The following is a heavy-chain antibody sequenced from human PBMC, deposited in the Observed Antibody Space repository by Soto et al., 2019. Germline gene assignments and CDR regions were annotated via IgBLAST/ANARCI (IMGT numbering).Heavy chain of an antibody. J-gene: IGHJ4*02. V-gene: IGHV3-48*02. CDR3: ARDLDGIVATIYFDY. Sequence: EVPLVESGGGLVQPGGSLRLSCAASGFTFSSYSMNWVRQAPGKGLEWVSYISSSSSTIYYADSVKGRFTISRDNAKNSLYLQMNSLRDEDTAVYYCARDLDGIVATIYFDYWGQGTLVTVSS. D-gene: IGHD5-12*01. CDR1: GFTFSSYS. CDR2: ISSSSSTI.